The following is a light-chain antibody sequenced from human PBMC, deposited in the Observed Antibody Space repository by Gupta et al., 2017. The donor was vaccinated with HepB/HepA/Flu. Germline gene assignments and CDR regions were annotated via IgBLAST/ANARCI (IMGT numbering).Light chain of an antibody. CDR2: GVS. CDR1: QDIKKN. V-gene: IGKV1-33*01. Sequence: DILLTQSPSSLSASVGDRVTITCQASQDIKKNLNWFQQKPGKAPTLLIFGVSNLHTGVPSRFSGSGSATDFILTINGLQPEDVANYYCLQFEVLPYTFGQGTK. CDR3: LQFEVLPYT. J-gene: IGKJ2*01.